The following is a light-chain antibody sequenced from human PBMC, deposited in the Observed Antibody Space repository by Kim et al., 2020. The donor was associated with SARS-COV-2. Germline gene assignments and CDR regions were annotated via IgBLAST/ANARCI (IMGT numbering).Light chain of an antibody. V-gene: IGLV3-19*01. CDR1: SIKTDY. CDR2: GKN. J-gene: IGLJ2*01. CDR3: NSRDNSGDHVV. Sequence: ALGQTVRITCQGDSIKTDYATWYQQKPGQAPIVVIYGKNNRPSGIPDRFSGSSSENTASLTVTGAQAVDEADYYCNSRDNSGDHVVFGGGTQLTVL.